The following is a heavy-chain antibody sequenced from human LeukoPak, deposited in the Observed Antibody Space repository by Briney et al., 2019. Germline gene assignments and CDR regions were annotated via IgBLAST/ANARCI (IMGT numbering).Heavy chain of an antibody. V-gene: IGHV1-2*02. CDR3: ARPRISSGYIYACLY. J-gene: IGHJ4*02. D-gene: IGHD5-18*01. CDR2: INPNTGDT. CDR1: GYTFTAYY. Sequence: ASVRVSCKASGYTFTAYYMHWVRQAPGQGLEWMGWINPNTGDTNYAQTFQGRVTMTRDTSINTAYMELSRLRSDDTAVYYCARPRISSGYIYACLYWGQGTLVTVSS.